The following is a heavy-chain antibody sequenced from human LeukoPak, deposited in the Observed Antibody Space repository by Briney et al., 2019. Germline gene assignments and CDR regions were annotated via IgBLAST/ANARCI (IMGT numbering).Heavy chain of an antibody. CDR3: AKRTPTNYYYYYMDV. J-gene: IGHJ6*03. CDR1: GFTFSSYG. Sequence: GGSLRLSCAASGFTFSSYGMHWVRQAPGKGLEWMAFIRYDGSNKYYADSVKGRFTISRDNSRNTLYLQMNSLRTEDTVVYYCAKRTPTNYYYYYMDVWGKGTTVTVSS. V-gene: IGHV3-30*02. CDR2: IRYDGSNK.